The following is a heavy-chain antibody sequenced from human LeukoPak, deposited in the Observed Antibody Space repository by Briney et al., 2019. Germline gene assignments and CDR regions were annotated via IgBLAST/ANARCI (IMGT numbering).Heavy chain of an antibody. CDR3: AKVGYDSSGFVDYYYGMDV. CDR2: ICGSGGST. CDR1: GFTFSSYA. D-gene: IGHD3-22*01. V-gene: IGHV3-23*01. Sequence: GGSLRLSCAASGFTFSSYAMSCVPHAPGKGLEWVSAICGSGGSTYYADSVKGRLTLSRDNSKNTLYLQMNSLRAEDTAVYYCAKVGYDSSGFVDYYYGMDVWGQGTTVTVSS. J-gene: IGHJ6*02.